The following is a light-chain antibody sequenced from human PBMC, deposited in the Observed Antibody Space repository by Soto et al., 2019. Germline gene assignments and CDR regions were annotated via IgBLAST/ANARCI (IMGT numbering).Light chain of an antibody. Sequence: QSVLTQPASVSGSPGQSITVSCTGTSSDVGGYNYVSWYQHHPGKAPKLMIYDVSNRPSGVSNRFSGSKSGNTASLTISGLQTEVEADYYCRSYTTSNTRQIVVGTGTKVT. CDR1: SSDVGGYNY. CDR2: DVS. CDR3: RSYTTSNTRQIV. J-gene: IGLJ1*01. V-gene: IGLV2-14*03.